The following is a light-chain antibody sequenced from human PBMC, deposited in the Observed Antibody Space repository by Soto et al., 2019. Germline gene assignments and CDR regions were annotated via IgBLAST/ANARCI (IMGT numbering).Light chain of an antibody. V-gene: IGLV1-44*01. CDR3: SSYTTSSTRV. CDR2: SNN. J-gene: IGLJ1*01. CDR1: SSNIGSNN. Sequence: QSVLTQPPSASGTPGQRVTISCSGSSSNIGSNNVNWYQQLPGTAPKLLMFSNNQRPSGVPDRFSGSRSGTSASLAISGLQSEDEADYYCSSYTTSSTRVFGPGTKVTVL.